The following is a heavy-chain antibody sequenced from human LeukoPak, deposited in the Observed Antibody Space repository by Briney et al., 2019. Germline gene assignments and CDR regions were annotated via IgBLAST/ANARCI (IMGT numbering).Heavy chain of an antibody. CDR1: GFTFDDYA. J-gene: IGHJ3*02. Sequence: TGGSLRLSCAASGFTFDDYAMHWVRQAPGKGLEWVSGISWNSGSIGYADSVKGRFTISRDNAKNSLYLQMNSLRAEDTALYYCAKSFSSSVTDAFDIWGQGTMVTVSS. V-gene: IGHV3-9*01. CDR2: ISWNSGSI. CDR3: AKSFSSSVTDAFDI. D-gene: IGHD6-13*01.